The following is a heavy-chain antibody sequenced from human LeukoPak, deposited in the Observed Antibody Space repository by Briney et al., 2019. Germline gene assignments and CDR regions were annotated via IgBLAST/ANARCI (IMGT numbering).Heavy chain of an antibody. CDR3: ARTATGYSSSFFAVWFDP. V-gene: IGHV4-59*12. CDR1: GGSISSYY. CDR2: IYNSGST. J-gene: IGHJ5*02. D-gene: IGHD6-13*01. Sequence: PSETLSLTCTVSGGSISSYYWSWIRQPPGKGLEWIGYIYNSGSTYYNPSLESRLTISLDTSKNQFSLKLSSVTAADTAVYYCARTATGYSSSFFAVWFDPWGQGTLVTVSS.